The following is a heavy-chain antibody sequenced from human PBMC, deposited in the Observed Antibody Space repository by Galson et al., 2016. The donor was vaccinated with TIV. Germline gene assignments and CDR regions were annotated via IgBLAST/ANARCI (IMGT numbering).Heavy chain of an antibody. D-gene: IGHD2-21*01. V-gene: IGHV3-23*01. CDR3: VKDAISFNSAYDAFDI. CDR2: SHGGGPNL. Sequence: SLRLSCAGSGFTFNIYAMSWVRQTPERGLEWVSSHGGGPNLFYSDSVRGRFTISRDDVKSTVYLDMHSLRAEDTAIYYCVKDAISFNSAYDAFDIWGQGTVVTVSS. J-gene: IGHJ3*02. CDR1: GFTFNIYA.